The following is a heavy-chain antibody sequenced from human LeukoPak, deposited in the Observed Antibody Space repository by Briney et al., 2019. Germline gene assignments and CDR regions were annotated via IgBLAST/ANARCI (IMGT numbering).Heavy chain of an antibody. D-gene: IGHD4-17*01. CDR2: INPSGGST. J-gene: IGHJ4*02. CDR1: GGTFSSYA. V-gene: IGHV1-46*01. Sequence: ASVKVSCKASGGTFSSYAISWVRQAPGQGLEWMGIINPSGGSTSYAQKFQGRVTMTRDMSTSTVYMELSSLRSEDTAVYYCARGYGDYSDFDYWGQGTLVTVSS. CDR3: ARGYGDYSDFDY.